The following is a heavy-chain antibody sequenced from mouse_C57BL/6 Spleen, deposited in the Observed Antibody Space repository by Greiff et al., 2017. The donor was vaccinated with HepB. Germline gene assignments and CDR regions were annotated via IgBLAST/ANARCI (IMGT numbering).Heavy chain of an antibody. Sequence: QVQLQQSGAELVRPGTSVKVSCKASGYAFTNYLIEWVKQRPGQGLEWIGVINPGSGGTNYNEKFKGKATLTADKSSSTAYMQLSSLTSEDSEVYFCALDSAMGYWGQGTSVTVSS. V-gene: IGHV1-54*01. J-gene: IGHJ4*01. CDR2: INPGSGGT. CDR3: ALDSAMGY. CDR1: GYAFTNYL.